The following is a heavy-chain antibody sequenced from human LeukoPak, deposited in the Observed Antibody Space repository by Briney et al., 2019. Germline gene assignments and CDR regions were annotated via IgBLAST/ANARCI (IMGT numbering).Heavy chain of an antibody. Sequence: WASVKVSCKASGGTFSSYAISWVRQAPGQGLEWMGGIIPIFGTANYAQKFQGRVTITADESTSTAYMELSSLRSEDTAVCYCARDTRLSGYFDYWGQGTLVTVSS. CDR1: GGTFSSYA. D-gene: IGHD2-15*01. CDR3: ARDTRLSGYFDY. J-gene: IGHJ4*02. CDR2: IIPIFGTA. V-gene: IGHV1-69*13.